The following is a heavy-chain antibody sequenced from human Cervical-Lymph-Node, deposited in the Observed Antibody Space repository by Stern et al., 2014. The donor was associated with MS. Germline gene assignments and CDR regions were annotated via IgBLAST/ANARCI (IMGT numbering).Heavy chain of an antibody. Sequence: QVQLVESGAEVRKPGSSVKVSYKASGDTFSSYAINWVRQVPGQGLEWMGGIPLVCGTTNDAKKFQGRFTNTADKSTNTAYMELMTLRSEDTAVYYCARGGGLVGYFDYWGQGTLVSVSS. CDR1: GDTFSSYA. J-gene: IGHJ4*02. CDR3: ARGGGLVGYFDY. CDR2: IPLVCGTT. V-gene: IGHV1-69*06. D-gene: IGHD1-26*01.